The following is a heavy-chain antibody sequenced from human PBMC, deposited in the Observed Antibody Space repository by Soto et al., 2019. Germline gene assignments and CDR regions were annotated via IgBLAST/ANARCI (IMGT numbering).Heavy chain of an antibody. V-gene: IGHV3-7*01. Sequence: VQLVESGGGLVQPGGSLRLSCTASGLTFSTSWLTWVRQAPGEGLEWVSNIHPAGNVIHYADSVKERFTISRDNAKNSVLLQMSGLRVEDTAVYYCATANTPYAFDMWGQGTMVTVSS. CDR2: IHPAGNVI. CDR1: GLTFSTSW. J-gene: IGHJ3*02. CDR3: ATANTPYAFDM.